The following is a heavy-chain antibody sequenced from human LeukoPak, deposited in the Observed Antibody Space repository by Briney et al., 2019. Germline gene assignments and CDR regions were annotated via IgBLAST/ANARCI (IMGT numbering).Heavy chain of an antibody. V-gene: IGHV3-21*01. J-gene: IGHJ4*02. CDR1: EFTFSSYT. D-gene: IGHD6-6*01. CDR3: AGGSHSSSSGLFY. Sequence: GGSLRLSCAASEFTFSSYTMNWVRQAPGKGLEWVSSISSSSSYIYYADSVKGRFTISRDNAKNSLYLQMNSLRAEDTAVYYCAGGSHSSSSGLFYWGQGTLVTVSS. CDR2: ISSSSSYI.